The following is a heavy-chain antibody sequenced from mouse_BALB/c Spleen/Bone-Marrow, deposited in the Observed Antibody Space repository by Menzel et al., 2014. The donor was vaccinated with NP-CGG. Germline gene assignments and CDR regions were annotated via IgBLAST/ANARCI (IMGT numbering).Heavy chain of an antibody. D-gene: IGHD1-1*01. CDR3: ARPTTVVATGGSFDY. V-gene: IGHV5-9-4*01. Sequence: DVMLVESGGGLVKPGGSLKLSCAASGFTFSSYAMSWVRQSPEKRLEWVAEISSGGSYTYYPDTVTGRFTISRDNAKNTLYLKMSSLRSEDTAMYYCARPTTVVATGGSFDYWGQGTTLTVSS. J-gene: IGHJ2*01. CDR2: ISSGGSYT. CDR1: GFTFSSYA.